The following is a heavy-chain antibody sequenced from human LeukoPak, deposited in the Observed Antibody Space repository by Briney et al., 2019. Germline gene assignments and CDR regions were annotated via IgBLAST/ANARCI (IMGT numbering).Heavy chain of an antibody. CDR1: GFTLSSYW. CDR3: ASDRVFYGLDV. V-gene: IGHV3-74*01. CDR2: IKSDGGET. Sequence: GGSLRLSCAASGFTLSSYWMYWVRHAPGKGLMWVSRIKSDGGETSYADSVKGRFTISRDNARNTLYLQMNSLRPEDTAIYYCASDRVFYGLDVWGQGTTVTVSS. J-gene: IGHJ6*02.